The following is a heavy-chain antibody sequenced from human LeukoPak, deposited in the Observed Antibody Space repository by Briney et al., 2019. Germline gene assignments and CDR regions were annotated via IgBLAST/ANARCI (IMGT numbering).Heavy chain of an antibody. J-gene: IGHJ3*02. CDR3: ARRLFLDTSLVHADAFDI. V-gene: IGHV4-59*08. CDR2: IYYSGST. D-gene: IGHD5-18*01. Sequence: SETLSLTCTVSGVSISSFYWSWIRQPPGRGLEWIGYIYYSGSTNYNPSLKSRVTISVDTSKNQFSLKLSSVTAADTAVYYCARRLFLDTSLVHADAFDIWGQGTMVTVSS. CDR1: GVSISSFY.